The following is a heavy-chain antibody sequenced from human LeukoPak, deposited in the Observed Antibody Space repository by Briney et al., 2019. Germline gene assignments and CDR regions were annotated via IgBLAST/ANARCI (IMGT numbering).Heavy chain of an antibody. CDR3: AREIFGSGGYPDF. J-gene: IGHJ4*02. V-gene: IGHV3-33*01. CDR1: GFAFNTYA. Sequence: GGSLRLSCAASGFAFNTYAMHWVRQAPGQGLEWVALIWHDGSHKFYSNSVRGQFTISRDNSKNTVSLQMNNMRPEDTAVYYCAREIFGSGGYPDFWGQGTLVTVSS. D-gene: IGHD3-10*01. CDR2: IWHDGSHK.